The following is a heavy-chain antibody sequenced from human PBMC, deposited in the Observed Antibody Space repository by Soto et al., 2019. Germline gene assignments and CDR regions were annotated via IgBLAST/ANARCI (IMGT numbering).Heavy chain of an antibody. CDR2: ISYDGSNK. V-gene: IGHV3-30-3*01. CDR1: EFTFSSYA. CDR3: ARDKQWLVYNFDY. D-gene: IGHD6-19*01. Sequence: SLRLSCAASEFTFSSYAMHWVRQAPGKGLEWVAVISYDGSNKYYADSVKGRFTISRDNSKNTLYLQMNSLRAEDTAVYYCARDKQWLVYNFDYWGQGTLVTVSS. J-gene: IGHJ4*02.